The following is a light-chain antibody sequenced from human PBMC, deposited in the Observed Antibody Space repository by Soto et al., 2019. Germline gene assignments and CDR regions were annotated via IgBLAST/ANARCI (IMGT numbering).Light chain of an antibody. Sequence: EIVMTQSPATLSVSPVEIATLSCRASQSVSSNLAWYQQKAGQAPRLLMYGASTRATGIPARFSGSGSGTEFTLTISSLQSEDFAVYDCQQYNNWRWTFGQGTKVDIK. J-gene: IGKJ1*01. CDR3: QQYNNWRWT. CDR2: GAS. V-gene: IGKV3D-15*01. CDR1: QSVSSN.